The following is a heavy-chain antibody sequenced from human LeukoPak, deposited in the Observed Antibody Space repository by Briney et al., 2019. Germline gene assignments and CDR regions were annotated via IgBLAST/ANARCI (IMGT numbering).Heavy chain of an antibody. Sequence: ASVKVSCKASGYTFTGYYMHWVRQAPGQGLEWMGWINPNSGGTNYAQKFQGWVTMTRDTSISTAYMELSRLRSDDTAVYYCARDLTSNVAVTEYHYYAMDVWGQGTTVTVSS. V-gene: IGHV1-2*04. CDR1: GYTFTGYY. CDR2: INPNSGGT. J-gene: IGHJ6*02. D-gene: IGHD6-19*01. CDR3: ARDLTSNVAVTEYHYYAMDV.